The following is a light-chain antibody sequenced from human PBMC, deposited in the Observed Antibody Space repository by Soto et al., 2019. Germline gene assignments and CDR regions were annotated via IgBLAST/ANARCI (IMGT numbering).Light chain of an antibody. J-gene: IGLJ1*01. CDR3: AAWDDSLNVHYI. CDR2: SNN. Sequence: QSVLTQPPSASGTPGQRVTISCSGSSSNIGSNTVNWYQQLPGTAPKLLIYSNNQRPSGVPDRFSGSKSGTSASLAISGLQSEDEADYHCAAWDDSLNVHYIFGTGTKVTVL. V-gene: IGLV1-44*01. CDR1: SSNIGSNT.